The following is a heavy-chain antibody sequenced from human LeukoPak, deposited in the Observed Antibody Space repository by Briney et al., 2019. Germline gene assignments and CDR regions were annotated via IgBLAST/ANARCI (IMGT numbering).Heavy chain of an antibody. CDR3: ARDHWSGSAAGTLDY. CDR1: GGSISSYY. Sequence: SETLSLTCTVSGGSISSYYWSWIRQPAGKGLGWIGRIYTSGSTNYNPSLKSRVTMSVDTSKNQFSLKLSSVTAADPAVYYCARDHWSGSAAGTLDYWGQGTLVTVSS. V-gene: IGHV4-4*07. J-gene: IGHJ4*02. D-gene: IGHD6-13*01. CDR2: IYTSGST.